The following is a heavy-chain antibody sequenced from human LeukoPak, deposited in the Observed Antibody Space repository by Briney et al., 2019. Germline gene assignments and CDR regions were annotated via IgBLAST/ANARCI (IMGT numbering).Heavy chain of an antibody. D-gene: IGHD4-17*01. CDR3: VSTYGDYLWGYFDY. CDR2: IIPIFGTA. V-gene: IGHV1-69*13. J-gene: IGHJ4*02. Sequence: GASVKVSCKASGGTLSSYAISWVRQAPGQGLEWMGGIIPIFGTANYAQKFQGRVTITADESTSTAYMELSSLRSEDTAVYYCVSTYGDYLWGYFDYWGQGTLVTVSS. CDR1: GGTLSSYA.